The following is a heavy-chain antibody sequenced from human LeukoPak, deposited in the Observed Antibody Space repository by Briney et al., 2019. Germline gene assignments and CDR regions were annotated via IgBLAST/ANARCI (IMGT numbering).Heavy chain of an antibody. D-gene: IGHD2-15*01. V-gene: IGHV3-30*02. CDR2: IRYDGSNK. Sequence: GGSLRLSCAASGFTFSSYGMHWVRQAPGKGLEGVAFIRYDGSNKYSADSVKGRFTISRDNAKNSLYLQMNSLRAEDTAVYYCASPEPYCSGGSCYGSSWGQGTLVTVSS. CDR1: GFTFSSYG. J-gene: IGHJ4*02. CDR3: ASPEPYCSGGSCYGSS.